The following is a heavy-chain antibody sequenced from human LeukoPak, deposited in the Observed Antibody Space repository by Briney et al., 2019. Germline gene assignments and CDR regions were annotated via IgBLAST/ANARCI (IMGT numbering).Heavy chain of an antibody. Sequence: GGSLRLSCAASGFTFSSCWMHWVRQTPGKGLVWVSRINNDGSDTVYADSVKGRFTISRDDAKNMLFLQMNSLRGEDTAVYHCVRGGPSTWFWGQGTLVTVSS. CDR1: GFTFSSCW. CDR3: VRGGPSTWF. CDR2: INNDGSDT. V-gene: IGHV3-74*01. D-gene: IGHD3-22*01. J-gene: IGHJ4*02.